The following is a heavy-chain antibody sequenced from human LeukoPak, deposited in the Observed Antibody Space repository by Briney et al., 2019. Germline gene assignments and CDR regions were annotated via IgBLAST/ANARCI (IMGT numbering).Heavy chain of an antibody. CDR3: AREKPMIADY. CDR2: ISQDGSEE. CDR1: KFTFSSYW. Sequence: PGGSLRLSCAASKFTFSSYWMSWVRQAPGKGLEWVACISQDGSEERYVASVKGRFTISRGNAKDSLYLQMNSLRDEDTAVYYCAREKPMIADYWGQGALVTVSS. J-gene: IGHJ4*02. V-gene: IGHV3-7*01. D-gene: IGHD3-22*01.